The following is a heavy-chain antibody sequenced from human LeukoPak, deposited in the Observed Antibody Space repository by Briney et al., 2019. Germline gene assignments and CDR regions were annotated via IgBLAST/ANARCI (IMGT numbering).Heavy chain of an antibody. Sequence: PGGSLRLSCAASGLPFSTYSMNWVRQAPGKGLEWVSTISRTSSYIYEADSVKGRFTISRDNANNSLYLQMNNVRDDDTAVYYCLTRASVNGKTRFWGQGTLVTVSS. CDR3: LTRASVNGKTRF. CDR2: ISRTSSYI. CDR1: GLPFSTYS. J-gene: IGHJ4*02. D-gene: IGHD1/OR15-1a*01. V-gene: IGHV3-21*01.